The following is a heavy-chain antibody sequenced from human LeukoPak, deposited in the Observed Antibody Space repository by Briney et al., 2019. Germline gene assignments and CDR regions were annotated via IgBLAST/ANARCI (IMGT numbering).Heavy chain of an antibody. J-gene: IGHJ3*02. V-gene: IGHV4-31*03. CDR1: GASISSGGYF. CDR3: AKRAYFDWFGAFDI. Sequence: SETLSLTCTVSGASISSGGYFWSWIRQHPGKGLEWIGYIYYSGSTYYNPSLKRRVTISVDTSTNQFSLKLTSVTAADTAVYYCAKRAYFDWFGAFDIWGQGTMVTVSS. D-gene: IGHD3-9*01. CDR2: IYYSGST.